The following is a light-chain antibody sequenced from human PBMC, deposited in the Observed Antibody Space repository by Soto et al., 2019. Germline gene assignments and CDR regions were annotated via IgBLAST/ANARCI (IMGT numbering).Light chain of an antibody. V-gene: IGKV3-20*01. CDR2: GAS. CDR3: QQYGRTPPFT. Sequence: IVLTQSPGTLSLSPGERATLSCRASQSVSSTYIAWYQQNPGQAPRLLIYGASSRATGIPDRFSGSGSGTDFSLTIIRLEPEEFAVYYCQQYGRTPPFTFGQGTKVEMK. J-gene: IGKJ2*01. CDR1: QSVSSTY.